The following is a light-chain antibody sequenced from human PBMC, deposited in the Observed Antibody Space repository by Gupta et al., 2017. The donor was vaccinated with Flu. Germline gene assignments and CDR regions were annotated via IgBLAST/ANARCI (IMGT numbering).Light chain of an antibody. CDR1: QSVLHRSSNRNY. V-gene: IGKV4-1*01. CDR3: QQDDSTPHT. CDR2: WAS. Sequence: DIGMTQSPDSLAVSLGERATIKCKSSQSVLHRSSNRNYLAWYQQKPGQPPKLLIYWASTRESGVPDRFSGSGSETDFTLTINSLQAEDVAVYYCQQDDSTPHTFGHGTKVEIK. J-gene: IGKJ2*01.